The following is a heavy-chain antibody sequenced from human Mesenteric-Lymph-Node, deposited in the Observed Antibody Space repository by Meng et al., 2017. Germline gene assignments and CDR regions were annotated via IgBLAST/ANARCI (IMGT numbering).Heavy chain of an antibody. V-gene: IGHV3-74*01. CDR3: ARDSGKASFDY. CDR1: GFTFSTSW. Sequence: EVPLGESGGGLVQPGGSLRVSCAASGFTFSTSWMHWVCQAPGKGPVWVARIKSDGSSIDYVDSVKGRFTISRDTVKNTLYLQMNSLRAEDTAVYYCARDSGKASFDYWGQGTLVTVSS. J-gene: IGHJ4*02. CDR2: IKSDGSSI. D-gene: IGHD3-10*01.